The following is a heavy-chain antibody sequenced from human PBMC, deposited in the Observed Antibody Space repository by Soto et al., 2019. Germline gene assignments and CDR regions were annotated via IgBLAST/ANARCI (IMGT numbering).Heavy chain of an antibody. CDR2: VSYDGSKK. CDR3: AKGLNYYYDNSGSFG. V-gene: IGHV3-30*18. J-gene: IGHJ4*02. CDR1: GFTFNNYG. D-gene: IGHD3-22*01. Sequence: GGSLRLSCAAAGFTFNNYGMHWVRQAPGKGLEWVAVVSYDGSKKYYVDSVTGRFTISRDNSKNTLYLQMNSLRAEDTALYYCAKGLNYYYDNSGSFGWGQGTLVTVSS.